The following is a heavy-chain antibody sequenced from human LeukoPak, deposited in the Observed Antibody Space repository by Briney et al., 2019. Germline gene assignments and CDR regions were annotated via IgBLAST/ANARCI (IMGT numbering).Heavy chain of an antibody. V-gene: IGHV3-21*01. J-gene: IGHJ4*02. CDR3: GRAFPPLRTSSAGDL. Sequence: GGSLRLPCSASGFTFSDYDMNWVRQAPGKGLEWVSSISYLSSHVYYGDSVKGRFSISRDNAKNSLYLQMNSLGAEDTAIYYCGRAFPPLRTSSAGDLWGQGILVTVSS. CDR1: GFTFSDYD. D-gene: IGHD3-16*01. CDR2: ISYLSSHV.